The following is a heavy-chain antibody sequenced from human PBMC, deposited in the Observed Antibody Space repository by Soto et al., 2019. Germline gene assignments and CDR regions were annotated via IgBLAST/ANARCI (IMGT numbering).Heavy chain of an antibody. CDR3: AGDYYDSSGYSYGMDV. J-gene: IGHJ6*02. D-gene: IGHD3-22*01. CDR2: IYYSGST. V-gene: IGHV4-39*02. CDR1: GVSISSSSYY. Sequence: SETLSLTCTVSGVSISSSSYYWGWIRQPPGKGLEWIGSIYYSGSTYYNPSLKSRVTISVDTSKNQFSLKLSSVTAANTAVYYCAGDYYDSSGYSYGMDVWGQGTTVTVSS.